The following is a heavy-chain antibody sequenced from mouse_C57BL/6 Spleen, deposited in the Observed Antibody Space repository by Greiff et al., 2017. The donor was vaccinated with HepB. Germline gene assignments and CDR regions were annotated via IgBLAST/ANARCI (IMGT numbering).Heavy chain of an antibody. CDR3: ARDGYSTFDY. D-gene: IGHD2-3*01. V-gene: IGHV5-4*01. J-gene: IGHJ4*01. CDR1: GFTFSSYA. Sequence: EVKLVESGGGLVKPGGSLKLSCAASGFTFSSYAMSWVRQTPEKRLEWVATISDGGSYTYYPDNVKGRFTISRDNAKNNLYLQMSHLKSEDTAMYYCARDGYSTFDYWGQGTSVTVSS. CDR2: ISDGGSYT.